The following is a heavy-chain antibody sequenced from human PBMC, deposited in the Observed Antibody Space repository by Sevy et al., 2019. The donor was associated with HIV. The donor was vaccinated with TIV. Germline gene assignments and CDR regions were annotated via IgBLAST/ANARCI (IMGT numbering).Heavy chain of an antibody. V-gene: IGHV4-39*01. Sequence: SETLSLTCTVSGGSISSSSYYWGWIRQPPGKGLEWIGTIYHSGSTYYNPSLKSRVTISVDTSKDQFSLKFTSVTAADTSLYYGARVSWYSSGWLWFDNWGQGTLVTVSS. CDR1: GGSISSSSYY. J-gene: IGHJ5*02. D-gene: IGHD6-25*01. CDR3: ARVSWYSSGWLWFDN. CDR2: IYHSGST.